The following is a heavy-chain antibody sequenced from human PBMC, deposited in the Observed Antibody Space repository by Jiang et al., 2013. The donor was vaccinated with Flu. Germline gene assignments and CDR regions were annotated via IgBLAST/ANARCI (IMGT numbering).Heavy chain of an antibody. CDR2: IYYSGST. Sequence: GLVKPSETLSLTCTVSGGSISSYYWSWIRQPPGKGLEWIGYIYYSGSTNYNPSLKSRVTISVDTSKNQFSLNLRSVTAADTAVYYCVRDQRLPPHYIYNGMDIWGQGTTVTVSS. D-gene: IGHD2-15*01. CDR3: VRDQRLPPHYIYNGMDI. CDR1: GGSISSYY. V-gene: IGHV4-59*01. J-gene: IGHJ6*02.